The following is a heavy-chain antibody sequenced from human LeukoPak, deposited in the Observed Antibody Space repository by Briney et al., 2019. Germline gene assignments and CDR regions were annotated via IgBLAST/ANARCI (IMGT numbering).Heavy chain of an antibody. Sequence: GGSLRLSCEASGFTFSAYAMTWVRQAPGKGLEWVGHIKFQHSGGATDYAAPVKGRFTISRDDSRNTVYLQMNSLKIEDTGLYYCTTDAPSGNGELFGFWGQGTLVTVSS. D-gene: IGHD3-10*01. CDR2: IKFQHSGGAT. V-gene: IGHV3-15*05. CDR1: GFTFSAYA. J-gene: IGHJ4*02. CDR3: TTDAPSGNGELFGF.